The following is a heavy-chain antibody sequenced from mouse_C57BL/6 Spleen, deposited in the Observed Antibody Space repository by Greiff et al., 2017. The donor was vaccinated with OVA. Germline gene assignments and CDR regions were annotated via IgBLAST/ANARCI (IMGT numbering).Heavy chain of an antibody. CDR3: AGGLLDYAMDY. J-gene: IGHJ4*01. Sequence: VQLQKSGAELVKPGASVKLSCTASGFNIKDYYMHWVKQRTEQGLEWIGRIDPEDGETKYAPKFQGKATITADTSSNTADLQLSSLTSEDTAVYYCAGGLLDYAMDYWGQGTSVTVSS. V-gene: IGHV14-2*01. D-gene: IGHD1-1*01. CDR1: GFNIKDYY. CDR2: IDPEDGET.